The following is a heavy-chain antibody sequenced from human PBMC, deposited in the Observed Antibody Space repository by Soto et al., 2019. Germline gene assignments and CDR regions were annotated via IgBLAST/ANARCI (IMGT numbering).Heavy chain of an antibody. CDR1: GYTFTSYG. CDR3: ARALRQQPEGDI. D-gene: IGHD6-13*01. V-gene: IGHV1-18*04. CDR2: ISAYNGNT. J-gene: IGHJ3*02. Sequence: ASVKVSCKASGYTFTSYGISWVRQAPGQGLEWMGWISAYNGNTNYAQRLQGRVTMTTDTSTSTAYMELRSLRSDDTAVYYCARALRQQPEGDIWGQGTMVTVSS.